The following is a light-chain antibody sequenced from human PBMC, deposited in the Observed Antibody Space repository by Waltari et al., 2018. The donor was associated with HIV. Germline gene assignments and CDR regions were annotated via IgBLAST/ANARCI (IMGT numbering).Light chain of an antibody. V-gene: IGLV1-40*01. J-gene: IGLJ3*02. CDR3: QSYDNGLSGWG. CDR1: SSNIGAGYG. CDR2: ADT. Sequence: QSVLTQPPSVSGAPGQTITISCTGRSSNIGAGYGVNWYQQHPGTAPKLLIYADTKRPSGVPNRCSGARSGTAASRAITGLQAEEEAEYHCQSYDNGLSGWGFGGGTKVSV.